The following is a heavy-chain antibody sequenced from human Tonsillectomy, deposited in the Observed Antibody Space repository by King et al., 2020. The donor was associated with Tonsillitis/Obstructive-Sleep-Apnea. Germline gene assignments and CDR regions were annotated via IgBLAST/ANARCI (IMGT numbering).Heavy chain of an antibody. Sequence: QLQESGPGLVKPSETLSLTCTVSGGSISSYYWSWIRQPPGKGLEWIGYIYYSGSTNYNPSLKSRVTISVDTSKNQFSLKLSSVTAADTAVYYCARGTSPDDAFDIWGQGTMVTVSS. J-gene: IGHJ3*02. CDR1: GGSISSYY. CDR3: ARGTSPDDAFDI. CDR2: IYYSGST. V-gene: IGHV4-59*01.